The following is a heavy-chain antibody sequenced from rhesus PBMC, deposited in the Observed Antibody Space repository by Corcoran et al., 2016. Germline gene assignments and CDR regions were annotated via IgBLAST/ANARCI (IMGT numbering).Heavy chain of an antibody. CDR2: IPYGGAT. D-gene: IGHD1-44*01. Sequence: TMDLTCAVSGGSISTSSYYGNWSRQPPGKVLEWIGYIPYGGATNHNPSLESRVTISRDTSKNQFSLRLTSVTAADTAVYFCARDNYTTDGFDFWGQGLRVSVSS. J-gene: IGHJ3*01. V-gene: IGHV4-122*02. CDR3: ARDNYTTDGFDF. CDR1: GGSISTSSYY.